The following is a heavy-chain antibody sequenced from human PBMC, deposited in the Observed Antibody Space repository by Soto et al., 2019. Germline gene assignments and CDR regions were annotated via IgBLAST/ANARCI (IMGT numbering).Heavy chain of an antibody. CDR3: ARHHYDFWSGYYYYYMDV. Sequence: SETLSLTCTVSGGSISSSSYYWGWIRQPPGKGLEWIGSIYYSGSTYYNPSLKSRVTMSVDTSKNQFSLKLSSVTAADTAVYYCARHHYDFWSGYYYYYMDVWGKGTTVTVSS. V-gene: IGHV4-39*01. J-gene: IGHJ6*03. D-gene: IGHD3-3*01. CDR2: IYYSGST. CDR1: GGSISSSSYY.